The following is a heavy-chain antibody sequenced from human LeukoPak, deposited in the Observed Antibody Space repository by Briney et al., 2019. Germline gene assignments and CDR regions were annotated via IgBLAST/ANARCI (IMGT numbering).Heavy chain of an antibody. CDR2: ISGSGGDT. CDR3: AKARGLDYGDYVIFDY. CDR1: GFTFSSYG. D-gene: IGHD4-17*01. Sequence: PGGSLRLSCAASGFTFSSYGMAWVRQAPGKGLEWVSSISGSGGDTYYADSVKGHFTISRDNSKNTLFLQMSSLRAEDTALYYCAKARGLDYGDYVIFDYWGQGTLVTVSS. J-gene: IGHJ4*02. V-gene: IGHV3-23*01.